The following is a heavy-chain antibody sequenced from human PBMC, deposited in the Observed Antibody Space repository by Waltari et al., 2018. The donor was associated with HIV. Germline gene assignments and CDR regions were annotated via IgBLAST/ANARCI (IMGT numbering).Heavy chain of an antibody. D-gene: IGHD6-19*01. CDR1: GYTFTSYD. CDR3: VRAAIYSRGCFDY. CDR2: MNPNSGDT. J-gene: IGHJ4*02. V-gene: IGHV1-8*01. Sequence: QVPLVQSGAEVKKPGASVKVTCKASGYTFTSYDINWVRQATGQGLEWMGWMNPNSGDTGYAQKFQGRITMTSNTSISTVYMELSSLTSEETAVYYCVRAAIYSRGCFDYWGQGTLVTVSS.